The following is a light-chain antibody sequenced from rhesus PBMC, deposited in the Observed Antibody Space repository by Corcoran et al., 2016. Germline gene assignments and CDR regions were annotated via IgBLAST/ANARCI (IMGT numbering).Light chain of an antibody. CDR1: QGISSY. V-gene: IGKV1-32*02. Sequence: DIQMSQSPSSLSASVGDRVTITCRASQGISSYFNWYQKKPGKATKLLIYYANSLASGVPSRFSGSGSWTEFTLTISSRQPEDFASYYCQQGNSNPYSFGQGTKVEIK. J-gene: IGKJ2*01. CDR2: YAN. CDR3: QQGNSNPYS.